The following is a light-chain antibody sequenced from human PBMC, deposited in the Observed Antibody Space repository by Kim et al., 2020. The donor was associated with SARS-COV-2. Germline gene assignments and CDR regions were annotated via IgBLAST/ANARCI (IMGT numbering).Light chain of an antibody. Sequence: LSPGERATRSCRASQSVSSYLAWYQQKPGLAPRLLIYGASNRATGIPARFSGSGSGTDFTLTISSLEPEDFAIYYCQQHNNWPLTFGGGTKVEIK. CDR3: QQHNNWPLT. J-gene: IGKJ4*01. V-gene: IGKV3-11*01. CDR2: GAS. CDR1: QSVSSY.